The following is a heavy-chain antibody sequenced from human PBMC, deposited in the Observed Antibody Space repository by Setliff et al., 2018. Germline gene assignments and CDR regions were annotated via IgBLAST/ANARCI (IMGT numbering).Heavy chain of an antibody. Sequence: GGSLRLSCAASGFTFGPYTMHWVRQAPGKGLEWVSAISGSGGSTYYADSVKGRFTISRDNSKNTLYLQMNSLKIEDTAVYYCTTDRKYYYASGSSLIDYWGQGTLVTVSS. V-gene: IGHV3-23*01. CDR2: ISGSGGST. CDR1: GFTFGPYT. D-gene: IGHD3-10*01. J-gene: IGHJ4*02. CDR3: TTDRKYYYASGSSLIDY.